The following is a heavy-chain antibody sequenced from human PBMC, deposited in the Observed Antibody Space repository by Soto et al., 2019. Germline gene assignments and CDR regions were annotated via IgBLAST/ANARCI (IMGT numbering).Heavy chain of an antibody. CDR3: AHRLCDNSIYWEVRYFAF. V-gene: IGHV2-5*02. Sequence: SVVSLTLTKKGVGWIRQPPGKALECLALIYWDDDKRYSPSLKSRLTITKDTSKNQVVLTMTNMDPVDTATYYCAHRLCDNSIYWEVRYFAFLLQRTLVTVSS. J-gene: IGHJ4*02. CDR2: IYWDDDK. CDR1: VVSLTLTKKG. D-gene: IGHD3-22*01.